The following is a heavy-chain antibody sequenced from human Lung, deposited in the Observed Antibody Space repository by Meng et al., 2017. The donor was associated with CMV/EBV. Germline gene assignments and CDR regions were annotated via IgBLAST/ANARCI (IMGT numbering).Heavy chain of an antibody. J-gene: IGHJ4*02. Sequence: ESLKISCAASGFTFSSYAMHWVRQAPGKGLEYVSAISSNGGSTYYADSVKGRFTISRDNSKNTLYLQMGSLRAEDMAVYYCARDHDYDFWSGYVDYWGQGTLVTVSS. CDR2: ISSNGGST. CDR3: ARDHDYDFWSGYVDY. CDR1: GFTFSSYA. D-gene: IGHD3-3*01. V-gene: IGHV3-64*02.